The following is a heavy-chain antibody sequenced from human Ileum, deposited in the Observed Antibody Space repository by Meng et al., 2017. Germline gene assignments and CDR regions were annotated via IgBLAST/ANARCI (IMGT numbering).Heavy chain of an antibody. CDR3: ARGGHDSSGYYSFDY. Sequence: QGHAQQWGAGRLKASETLCLACAVYGGSFSGYYWSWIRQPPGKGLEWIGEINHSGSTNYNPSLKSRVTISVDTSKNQFSLKLSSVTAADTAVYYCARGGHDSSGYYSFDYWGQGTLVTVSS. D-gene: IGHD3-22*01. CDR2: INHSGST. CDR1: GGSFSGYY. V-gene: IGHV4-34*01. J-gene: IGHJ4*02.